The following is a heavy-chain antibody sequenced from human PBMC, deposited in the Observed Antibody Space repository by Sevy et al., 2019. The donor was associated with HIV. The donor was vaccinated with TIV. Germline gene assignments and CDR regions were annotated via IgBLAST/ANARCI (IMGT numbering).Heavy chain of an antibody. CDR2: IYPGDSDT. D-gene: IGHD4-17*01. Sequence: GESLKISCKGSGYSFTSYWIGWVRQMPGKGLEWMGIIYPGDSDTRYSPSFQGQVTISADKSISTAYLQWSSLKASDTAMYYCARRPTPVMTTVTTYYFDYWGQGTLVTVSS. J-gene: IGHJ4*02. CDR3: ARRPTPVMTTVTTYYFDY. V-gene: IGHV5-51*01. CDR1: GYSFTSYW.